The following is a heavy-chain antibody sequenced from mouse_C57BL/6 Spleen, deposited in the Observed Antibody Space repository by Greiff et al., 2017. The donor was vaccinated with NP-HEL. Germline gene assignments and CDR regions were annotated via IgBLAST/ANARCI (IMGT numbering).Heavy chain of an antibody. CDR1: GFNIKDYY. V-gene: IGHV14-2*01. CDR3: VFYDYPHFDV. CDR2: IDPEDGDT. D-gene: IGHD2-4*01. Sequence: EVQLQASGAELVKPGASVKLSCTASGFNIKDYYMHWVKQRTEQGLEWIGRIDPEDGDTKYTPKFQGKATITAATSSNTAYLQLSSLTSEDTAVYYCVFYDYPHFDVWGTGTTVTVSS. J-gene: IGHJ1*03.